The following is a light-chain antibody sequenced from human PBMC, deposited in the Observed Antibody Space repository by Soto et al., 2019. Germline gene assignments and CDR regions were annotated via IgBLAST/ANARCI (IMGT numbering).Light chain of an antibody. Sequence: QAVVTQPPSASGTPGQRVTISCSGSSSNIGSNYVYWYQQLPGTAPKLLIYRNNQRPSGVPDRFSGSKSGTSASLAISGLRSEDKADYYCAAWDDSLSGLVFGGGTKLTVL. J-gene: IGLJ2*01. V-gene: IGLV1-47*01. CDR1: SSNIGSNY. CDR3: AAWDDSLSGLV. CDR2: RNN.